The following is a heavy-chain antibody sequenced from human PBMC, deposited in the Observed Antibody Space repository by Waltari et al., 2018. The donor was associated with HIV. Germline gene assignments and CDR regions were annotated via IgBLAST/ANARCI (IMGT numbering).Heavy chain of an antibody. CDR2: LYSRGNT. D-gene: IGHD2-15*01. Sequence: QLQLQESGPGLVKPSETLSLTCTVAGGSITSSSYFWAWIRQPPGKGLEWIGTLYSRGNTSSNPALQSRVTMSVDRSNSQFSLRLSSVTAADTGVYYCARRVVPGSTLDPWGPGALVTVSS. CDR1: GGSITSSSYF. CDR3: ARRVVPGSTLDP. V-gene: IGHV4-39*01. J-gene: IGHJ5*02.